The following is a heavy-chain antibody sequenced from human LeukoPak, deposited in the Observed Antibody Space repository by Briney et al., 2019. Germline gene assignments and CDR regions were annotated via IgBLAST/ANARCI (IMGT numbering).Heavy chain of an antibody. CDR3: ARDRMGATGNFDY. D-gene: IGHD1-26*01. CDR1: GYSFDYNA. J-gene: IGHJ4*02. V-gene: IGHV3-20*04. CDR2: INWNAEYI. Sequence: GGSLRLSCAASGYSFDYNALSWVRQAPGKGLEWVSTINWNAEYITYADSVRGRFTISRDHAKNSVYLQMDSLRVEDTALYYCARDRMGATGNFDYWGQGTLVTVSS.